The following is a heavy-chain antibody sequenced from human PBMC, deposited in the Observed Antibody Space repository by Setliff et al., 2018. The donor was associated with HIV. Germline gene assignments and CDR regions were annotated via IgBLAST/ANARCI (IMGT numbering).Heavy chain of an antibody. Sequence: SETLSLTCTVSGGSFRSYYWSWIRQSPGKGLEWLGYIFTGGTTKYNPSLESRVTISVDTSRNQFSLKLASVTAADTAVYYCARGVSSQTYWGTRPLGLDYWGQGSLVTVSS. J-gene: IGHJ4*01. CDR2: IFTGGTT. CDR3: ARGVSSQTYWGTRPLGLDY. V-gene: IGHV4-4*08. D-gene: IGHD2-2*01. CDR1: GGSFRSYY.